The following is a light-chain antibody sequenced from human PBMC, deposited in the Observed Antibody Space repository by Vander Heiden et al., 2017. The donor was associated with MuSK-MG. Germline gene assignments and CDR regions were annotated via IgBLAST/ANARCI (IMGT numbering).Light chain of an antibody. J-gene: IGLJ3*02. CDR3: TSHKGISTEWV. V-gene: IGLV2-14*01. CDR1: QSDVAACTF. Sequence: QSALTQPASVSGSSGQSSTISCTGPQSDVAACTFVCWYRQHPGKSPKLMIYDVSTRHSGVANRFSGSKSGNTASLTTSGLQAEDAADYYCTSHKGISTEWVFGGGTKLTVL. CDR2: DVS.